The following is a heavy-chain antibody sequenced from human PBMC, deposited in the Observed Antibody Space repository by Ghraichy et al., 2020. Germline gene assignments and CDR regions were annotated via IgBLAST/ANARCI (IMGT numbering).Heavy chain of an antibody. Sequence: ETLSLTCTVSGGSVSSSSDYWGWIRQPPGKGLEWIGNILHGGSTFYNPSLMGRVTISVDTSKNQFSLKLSSVTAADSAMYYCARYAIGTMLDNWGQGTLVTVS. V-gene: IGHV4-39*01. CDR2: ILHGGST. J-gene: IGHJ4*02. CDR1: GGSVSSSSDY. CDR3: ARYAIGTMLDN. D-gene: IGHD1-1*01.